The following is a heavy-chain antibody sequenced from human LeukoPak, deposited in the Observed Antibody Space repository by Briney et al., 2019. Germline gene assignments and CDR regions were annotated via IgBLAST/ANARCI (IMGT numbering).Heavy chain of an antibody. CDR2: LHYGGIT. Sequence: SETLSLTCSVSGVSIGSNTYYWGWIRQPPGKGLEWIGILHYGGITYYNPSLKSRLTISGDTSKNQFSLRLSSVTAADTAVYYCARHNYYYGSSGYYLDYWGRGTLVAVSS. J-gene: IGHJ4*02. V-gene: IGHV4-39*01. CDR3: ARHNYYYGSSGYYLDY. D-gene: IGHD3-22*01. CDR1: GVSIGSNTYY.